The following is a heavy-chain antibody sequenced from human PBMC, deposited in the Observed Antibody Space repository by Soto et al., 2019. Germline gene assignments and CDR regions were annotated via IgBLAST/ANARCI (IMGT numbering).Heavy chain of an antibody. V-gene: IGHV3-48*01. CDR2: ISSSSSTI. CDR1: GFTFSSYS. CDR3: ARVGEGSGALRFLEGPNYYMDV. J-gene: IGHJ6*03. D-gene: IGHD3-3*01. Sequence: GGSLRLSCAASGFTFSSYSMNWVRQAPGKGLEWVSYISSSSSTIYYADSVKGRFTISRDNAKNSLYLQMNSLRAEDTAVYYCARVGEGSGALRFLEGPNYYMDVWGKGTTVTVSS.